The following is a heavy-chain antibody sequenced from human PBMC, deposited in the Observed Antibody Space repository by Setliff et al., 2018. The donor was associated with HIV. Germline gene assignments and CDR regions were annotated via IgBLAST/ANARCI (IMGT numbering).Heavy chain of an antibody. V-gene: IGHV3-23*01. Sequence: AGGSLRLSCAASGFTFRNYAMGWVRQGPGKGLEWVSTVGAVGGPTHYAESVKGRFTISRDNAKNSMDLQMNSLRAEDTAIYYCARKLRPGHGVDVWGQGTTVTVSS. CDR3: ARKLRPGHGVDV. CDR1: GFTFRNYA. D-gene: IGHD3-10*01. CDR2: VGAVGGPT. J-gene: IGHJ6*02.